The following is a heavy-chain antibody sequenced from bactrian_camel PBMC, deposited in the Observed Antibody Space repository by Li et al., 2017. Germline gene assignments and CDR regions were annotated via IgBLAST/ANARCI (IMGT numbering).Heavy chain of an antibody. D-gene: IGHD1*01. Sequence: HVQLVESGGGSVQAGGSLRLSCAASGYTYSSYYMGWFRQAPGKQREGVAQISIRDDGRTKYANSVKGRFAISRDNAENTVYLDLNSLIPEDTARYYCAAWLDDDWHYLCGLPFASGGTQVTVS. V-gene: IGHV3S63*01. CDR2: ISIRDDGRT. J-gene: IGHJ4*01. CDR1: GYTYSSYY.